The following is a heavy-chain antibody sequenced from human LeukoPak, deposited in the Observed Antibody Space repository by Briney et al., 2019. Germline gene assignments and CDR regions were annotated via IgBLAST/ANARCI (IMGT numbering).Heavy chain of an antibody. J-gene: IGHJ4*02. CDR1: GASFSSSTYY. CDR2: IYYGGGT. CDR3: ARHAGGIAAAGTRPFDY. V-gene: IGHV4-39*01. D-gene: IGHD6-13*01. Sequence: PSETLSLTCTVSGASFSSSTYYWGWIRQPPGKGLEWIGSIYYGGGTYYNPSLKSRVTMSVDTSKKQFSLKLSSVTAADTAVYYCARHAGGIAAAGTRPFDYWGQGTLLTVSS.